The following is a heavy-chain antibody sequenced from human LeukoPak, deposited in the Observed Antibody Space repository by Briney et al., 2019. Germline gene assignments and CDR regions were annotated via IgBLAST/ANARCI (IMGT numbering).Heavy chain of an antibody. CDR2: INPKGGTT. J-gene: IGHJ1*01. Sequence: AASAKVSCKAAGQTFTFYFMHWVRQAPGQGFEWMGVINPKGGTTTYAQKFQGRVSMTTDTAKNTVYMELNSLRSDDTAVYYCTGAPNFDSGSYRHFQQWGQGTLVIVS. CDR1: GQTFTFYF. D-gene: IGHD3-10*01. V-gene: IGHV1-46*01. CDR3: TGAPNFDSGSYRHFQQ.